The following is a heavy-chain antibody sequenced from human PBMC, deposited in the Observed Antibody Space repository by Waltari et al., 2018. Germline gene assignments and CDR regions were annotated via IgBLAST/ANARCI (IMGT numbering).Heavy chain of an antibody. Sequence: QVQLVQSGAEVKKPGSSVKFSCRVSEGPLTGYLISWVHKAPGQGLAWMGGIIPIYGTANYAQKFQGRGTITTDESTSTAYMELSSLRSEDTAVYYCARASGSGSYYFLNWGQGTLVTVSS. J-gene: IGHJ4*02. D-gene: IGHD3-10*01. CDR2: IIPIYGTA. CDR1: EGPLTGYL. CDR3: ARASGSGSYYFLN. V-gene: IGHV1-69*05.